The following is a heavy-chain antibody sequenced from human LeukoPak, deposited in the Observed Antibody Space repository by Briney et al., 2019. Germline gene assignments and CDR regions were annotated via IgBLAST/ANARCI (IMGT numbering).Heavy chain of an antibody. CDR2: IKSKTDGGTT. J-gene: IGHJ4*02. D-gene: IGHD3-3*01. CDR3: TTDKPPLLRFLEWVVFDY. CDR1: GFTFSNAW. V-gene: IGHV3-15*01. Sequence: GGSLRLSCAASGFTFSNAWMSWVHQAPGKGLEWVGRIKSKTDGGTTDYAAPVKGRFTISRDDSKNTLYLQMNSLKTEDTAVYYCTTDKPPLLRFLEWVVFDYWGQGTLVTVSS.